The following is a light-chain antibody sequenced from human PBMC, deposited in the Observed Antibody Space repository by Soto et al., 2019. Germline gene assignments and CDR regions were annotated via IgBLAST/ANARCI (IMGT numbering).Light chain of an antibody. CDR3: HQLNSYPHT. CDR1: QGISSY. Sequence: DIQLTQSPSFLSASVGDRVTITCRASQGISSYLAWYQQIPGKAPNLLIYAASTLQSGVPSRFIGSGSGTEFTLTTSSLQTEDFATYYCHQLNSYPHTFGQGTRLEMK. J-gene: IGKJ5*01. V-gene: IGKV1-9*01. CDR2: AAS.